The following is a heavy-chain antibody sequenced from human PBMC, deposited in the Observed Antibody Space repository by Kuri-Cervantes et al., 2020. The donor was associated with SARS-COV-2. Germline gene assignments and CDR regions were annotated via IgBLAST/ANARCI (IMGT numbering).Heavy chain of an antibody. V-gene: IGHV3-21*04. Sequence: GGSLRLSCAASGFTVSSNYMSWVRQAPGKGLEWVSSISSSSSYIYYADSVKGRFTISRDNSKNTLYLQMNSLRAEDTAVYYCAKDPPLLRYFQHWGQGTLVTVSS. CDR3: AKDPPLLRYFQH. D-gene: IGHD2-15*01. J-gene: IGHJ1*01. CDR1: GFTVSSNY. CDR2: ISSSSSYI.